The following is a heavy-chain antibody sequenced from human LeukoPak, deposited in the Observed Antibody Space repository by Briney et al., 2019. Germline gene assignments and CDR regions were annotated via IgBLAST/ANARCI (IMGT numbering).Heavy chain of an antibody. D-gene: IGHD7-27*01. V-gene: IGHV3-48*04. J-gene: IGHJ4*02. Sequence: GGSLRLSCAASGFTFSSYSMNWVRQAPGKGLEWVSYISSSSSTIYYADSVRGRFTISRDNAKNSLYLQMNSLRAEDTAVYYCARGLGYFDYWGQGTLVTVSS. CDR1: GFTFSSYS. CDR2: ISSSSSTI. CDR3: ARGLGYFDY.